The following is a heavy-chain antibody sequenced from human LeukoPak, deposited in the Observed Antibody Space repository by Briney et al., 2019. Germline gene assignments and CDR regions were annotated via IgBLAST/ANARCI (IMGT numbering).Heavy chain of an antibody. V-gene: IGHV4-30-4*08. J-gene: IGHJ4*02. Sequence: SETLSLTCTVSGGSTSSGDYYWSWIRQPPGKGLEWIGYIYYSGSTYYNPSLKSRVTISVDTSKNQFSLKLSSVTAADTAVYYCARTPIYDILTGPDYWGQGTLVTVSS. CDR3: ARTPIYDILTGPDY. D-gene: IGHD3-9*01. CDR1: GGSTSSGDYY. CDR2: IYYSGST.